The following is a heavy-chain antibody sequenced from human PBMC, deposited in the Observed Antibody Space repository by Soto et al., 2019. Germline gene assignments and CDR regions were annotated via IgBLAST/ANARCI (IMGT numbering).Heavy chain of an antibody. D-gene: IGHD5-12*01. J-gene: IGHJ4*02. Sequence: GGSLRLSCAASGFTFSSYAMSWVRQAPGKGLEWVSAISGSGGSTYYADSVKGRFTISRDNSKNTLYLQMNSLRAEDTAVYYCAKDKSHAEEGEMATITAYWGQGTLVTVSS. V-gene: IGHV3-23*01. CDR3: AKDKSHAEEGEMATITAY. CDR1: GFTFSSYA. CDR2: ISGSGGST.